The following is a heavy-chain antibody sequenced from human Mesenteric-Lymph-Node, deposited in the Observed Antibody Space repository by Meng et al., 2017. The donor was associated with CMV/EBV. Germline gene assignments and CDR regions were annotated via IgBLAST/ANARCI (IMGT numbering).Heavy chain of an antibody. V-gene: IGHV1-8*01. J-gene: IGHJ5*02. CDR3: ARAPAAATYNWFDP. CDR1: GYSFTSYD. CDR2: MNPNSGNT. Sequence: ASVKVSCKASGYSFTSYDIKWVRRATGQGLEWMGWMNPNSGNTGYAQKFQGRVTMTRNTSISTAYMELSSLRSEDTAVYYCARAPAAATYNWFDPWGQGTLVTVSS. D-gene: IGHD2-15*01.